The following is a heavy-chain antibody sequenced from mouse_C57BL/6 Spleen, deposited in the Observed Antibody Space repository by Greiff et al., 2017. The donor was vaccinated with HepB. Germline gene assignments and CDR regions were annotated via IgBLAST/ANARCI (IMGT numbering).Heavy chain of an antibody. V-gene: IGHV1-82*01. CDR1: GYAFSSSW. D-gene: IGHD3-1*01. Sequence: QVQLQQSGPELVKPGASVKISCKASGYAFSSSWMNWVKQRPGKGLEWIGRIYPGDGDTNYNGKFKGKATLTADKSSSTAYMQLSSLTSEDSAVYFCARSTPLGRGDYWGQGTTLTVSS. CDR2: IYPGDGDT. J-gene: IGHJ2*01. CDR3: ARSTPLGRGDY.